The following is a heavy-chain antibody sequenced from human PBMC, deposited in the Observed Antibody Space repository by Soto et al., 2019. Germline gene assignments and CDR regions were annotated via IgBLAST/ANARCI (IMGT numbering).Heavy chain of an antibody. J-gene: IGHJ4*02. CDR2: ISYDGSNK. Sequence: GGSLRLSCAASGFTFSSYGMHWVRQAPGKGLEWVAVISYDGSNKYYAESVKGRVTISRDKSKNTLYLQMNSLRAEDTAVYYCAKDIRYFDWSNYFDYWGQGTLVTVSS. V-gene: IGHV3-30*18. CDR3: AKDIRYFDWSNYFDY. CDR1: GFTFSSYG. D-gene: IGHD3-9*01.